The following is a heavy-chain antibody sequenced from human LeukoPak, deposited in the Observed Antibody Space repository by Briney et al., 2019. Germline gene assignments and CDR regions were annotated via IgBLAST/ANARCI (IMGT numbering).Heavy chain of an antibody. Sequence: HPGGSLRLSCAASGFTFDDYAMHWVRQAPGKGLEWVSGISWNSGSIGYADSVKGRFTISRDNAKNSLYLQMNSLRAEDTALYYCAKDITWFGGYYYYGMDVWGQGTTVTVSS. CDR3: AKDITWFGGYYYYGMDV. J-gene: IGHJ6*02. V-gene: IGHV3-9*01. CDR1: GFTFDDYA. D-gene: IGHD3-10*01. CDR2: ISWNSGSI.